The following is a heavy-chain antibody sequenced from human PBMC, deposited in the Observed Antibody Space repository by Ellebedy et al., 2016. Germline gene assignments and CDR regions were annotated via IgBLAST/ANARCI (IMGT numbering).Heavy chain of an antibody. CDR3: ARDGREWSRDL. CDR1: GFTFSSSA. V-gene: IGHV3-21*06. CDR2: IVNSGRDT. J-gene: IGHJ4*02. Sequence: GESLKISXAASGFTFSSSAMTWVRQAPGTGLEWVATIVNSGRDTYYGDPLKGRFTVSRDNTRNSVYLQMDSLTVEDTAVYYCARDGREWSRDLWGQGTLVTVSS. D-gene: IGHD2-8*01.